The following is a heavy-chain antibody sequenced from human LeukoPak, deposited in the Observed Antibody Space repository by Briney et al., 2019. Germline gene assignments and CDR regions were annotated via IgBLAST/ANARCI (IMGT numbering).Heavy chain of an antibody. CDR3: ARDSGTYHTLNS. V-gene: IGHV4-38-2*02. J-gene: IGHJ5*02. Sequence: PSETLSLTCAVSGYSISSGFYWGWIRQTPGKGLEWIASMSHSGSTYYNPSLKTRVAISVDTSKNQFSLKLTSVTAADTAIYYCARDSGTYHTLNSWGQGALVTVSS. CDR2: MSHSGST. CDR1: GYSISSGFY. D-gene: IGHD1-26*01.